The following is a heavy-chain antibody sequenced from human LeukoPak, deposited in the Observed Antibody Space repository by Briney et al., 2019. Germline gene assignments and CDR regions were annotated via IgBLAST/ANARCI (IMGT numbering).Heavy chain of an antibody. J-gene: IGHJ4*02. D-gene: IGHD3-22*01. Sequence: PGTSLRLSCVVSGISFSSHGMHCVRQAPGKGLEWVAVIWYDGSNIWYADSVKGRFTISRDNSKNTLYLQMNSLRAEDTALYYCARARNDYDSNGFSLLEYWGQGTLVTVSS. CDR1: GISFSSHG. V-gene: IGHV3-33*01. CDR2: IWYDGSNI. CDR3: ARARNDYDSNGFSLLEY.